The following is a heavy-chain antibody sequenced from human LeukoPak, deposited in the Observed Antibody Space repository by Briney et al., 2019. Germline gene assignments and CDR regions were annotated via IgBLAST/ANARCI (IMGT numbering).Heavy chain of an antibody. J-gene: IGHJ4*02. D-gene: IGHD3-22*01. CDR1: GYTFTSYG. Sequence: ASVKVSCKASGYTFTSYGISWVRQAPGQGLEWMGWISAYNGNTNYAQKLQGRVTMTTDTSTSTAYMELSSLRSEDTAVYYCARDWLPKRGYYDSSGYYFQGLDYWGQGTTVTVSS. CDR3: ARDWLPKRGYYDSSGYYFQGLDY. CDR2: ISAYNGNT. V-gene: IGHV1-18*01.